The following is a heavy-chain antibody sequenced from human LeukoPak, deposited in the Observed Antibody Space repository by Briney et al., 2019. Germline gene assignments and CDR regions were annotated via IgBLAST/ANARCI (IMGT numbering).Heavy chain of an antibody. CDR2: YSNGSNE. V-gene: IGHV3-30*01. Sequence: GRCLRHSCAASGFTPSGYGMNWVRQAPGKGGEWVAGYSNGSNEFYADSVKGRFTISRDTSKNTLYLQMNSLRAENTAVYYCARRTGDTRYCSGYSCFPPDYWGQGTLVTVSS. D-gene: IGHD2-15*01. CDR1: GFTPSGYG. CDR3: ARRTGDTRYCSGYSCFPPDY. J-gene: IGHJ4*02.